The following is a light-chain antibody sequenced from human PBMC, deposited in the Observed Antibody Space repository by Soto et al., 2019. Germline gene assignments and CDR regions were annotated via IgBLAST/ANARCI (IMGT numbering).Light chain of an antibody. Sequence: QPVLTQPPSVSGAPGQRVTISCTGTSSNIGAGYDVHWYQRLPGTAPKLLIYGNNNRPSGVPDRFSGSKSGTSASLAITGLQAEDEADYYCQSYDSSLSDSVFGGGTKLTVL. V-gene: IGLV1-40*01. J-gene: IGLJ2*01. CDR2: GNN. CDR1: SSNIGAGYD. CDR3: QSYDSSLSDSV.